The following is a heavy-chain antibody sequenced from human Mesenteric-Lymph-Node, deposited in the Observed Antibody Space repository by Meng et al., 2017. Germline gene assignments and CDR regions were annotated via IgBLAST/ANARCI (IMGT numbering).Heavy chain of an antibody. J-gene: IGHJ4*02. V-gene: IGHV3-15*01. Sequence: GGSLRLSCAASGFTFSSYEMNWVRQAPGKGLEWVGRIKSKTDGGTTDYAAPVKGRFTISRDDSKNTLYLQMNSLNTEDTAVYFCARIIRGSYFDYWGQGALVTVSS. CDR3: ARIIRGSYFDY. CDR1: GFTFSSYE. D-gene: IGHD3-10*01. CDR2: IKSKTDGGTT.